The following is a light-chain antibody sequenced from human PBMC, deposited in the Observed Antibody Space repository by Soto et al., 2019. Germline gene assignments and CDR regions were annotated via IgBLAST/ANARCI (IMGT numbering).Light chain of an antibody. CDR1: QSVNSYY. Sequence: EIVLTQSPGTLSLSTGERATLSCRASQSVNSYYLAWYQQKPCQDPRLLSYGASSRDTGIPDRISGSGSGTDFTLTFNGLEYEDVAVYYCQQYGNSPWTFGRRTTVQIK. V-gene: IGKV3-20*01. CDR3: QQYGNSPWT. CDR2: GAS. J-gene: IGKJ1*01.